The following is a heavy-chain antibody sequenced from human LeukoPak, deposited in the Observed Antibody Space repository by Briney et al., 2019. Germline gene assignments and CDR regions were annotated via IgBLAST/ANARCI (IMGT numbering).Heavy chain of an antibody. CDR1: GYTFTAYY. CDR3: ARETGDDAFDI. CDR2: INPNRGGT. D-gene: IGHD2-8*02. J-gene: IGHJ3*02. Sequence: VASVKVSCKTSGYTFTAYYMNWVRQAPGQGLEWMGWINPNRGGTNYAQRFQGRVTMTRDTSISTAYMELSRLRSDDAAVYYCARETGDDAFDIWGQGTMVTVSS. V-gene: IGHV1-2*02.